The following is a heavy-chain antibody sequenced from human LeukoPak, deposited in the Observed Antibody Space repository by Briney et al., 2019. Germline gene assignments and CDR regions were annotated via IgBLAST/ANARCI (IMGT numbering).Heavy chain of an antibody. CDR3: AREPDYYDSSGYYRFRYPIDY. Sequence: SETLSLTCTVSGGSISSSSYYWGWIRQPPGKGLEWIGSIYYSGSTYYNPSLKSRVTISVDTSKNQFSLKLSSVTAADTAVYYCAREPDYYDSSGYYRFRYPIDYWGQGTLVTVSS. J-gene: IGHJ4*02. V-gene: IGHV4-39*02. CDR2: IYYSGST. D-gene: IGHD3-22*01. CDR1: GGSISSSSYY.